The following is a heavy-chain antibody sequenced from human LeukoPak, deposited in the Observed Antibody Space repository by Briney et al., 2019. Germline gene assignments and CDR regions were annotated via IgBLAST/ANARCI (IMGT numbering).Heavy chain of an antibody. CDR3: ARIIAAAWVDY. D-gene: IGHD6-13*01. J-gene: IGHJ4*02. CDR2: IFTSGSP. Sequence: PSETLSLTCTVSGGSISSGRYYWSWTRQPAGKGLEWIGRIFTSGSPNYNPSLNSRVTISLDTSKNQFSLKLSSVTAADTAVYYCARIIAAAWVDYWGQGTLVTVSS. V-gene: IGHV4-61*02. CDR1: GGSISSGRYY.